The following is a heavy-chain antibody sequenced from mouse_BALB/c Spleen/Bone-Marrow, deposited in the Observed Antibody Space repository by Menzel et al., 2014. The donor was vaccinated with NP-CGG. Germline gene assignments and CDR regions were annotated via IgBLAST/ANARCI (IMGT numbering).Heavy chain of an antibody. D-gene: IGHD4-1*01. CDR3: TRGGNWDDFDY. V-gene: IGHV5-17*02. CDR2: ISSGSNSF. CDR1: GFTFSSFG. Sequence: EVKLVESGGGLVQPGGSRKLSCAASGFTFSSFGMHWVRQAPEKGLEWVAYISSGSNSFFYADTVKGRFTISRDNPKNTLFLQMTSLRSEDTAMYYCTRGGNWDDFDYWGQGTTLTVSS. J-gene: IGHJ2*01.